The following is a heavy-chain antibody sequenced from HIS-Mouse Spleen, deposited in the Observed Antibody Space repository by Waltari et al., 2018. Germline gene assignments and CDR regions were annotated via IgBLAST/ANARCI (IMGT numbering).Heavy chain of an antibody. CDR2: IYYSGST. D-gene: IGHD6-13*01. Sequence: QLQLQESGPGLVKPSETLSLTCTVSCRSISSSSYYLGWIRQPPGKGLEWIGSIYYSGSTYYNPSLKSRVTISVDTSKNQFSLKLSSVTAADTAVYYCAREIPYSSSWYDWYFDLWGRGTLVTVSS. J-gene: IGHJ2*01. CDR3: AREIPYSSSWYDWYFDL. CDR1: CRSISSSSYY. V-gene: IGHV4-39*07.